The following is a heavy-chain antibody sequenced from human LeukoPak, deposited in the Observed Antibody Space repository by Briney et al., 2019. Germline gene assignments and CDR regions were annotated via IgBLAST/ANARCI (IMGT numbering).Heavy chain of an antibody. Sequence: SETLSLTCAVYGGSFSGYYWSWIRQPPGKGLEWIGEINHSGSTNYNPSLKSRVTISVDTSKIQFSLKLSYVTAADTAVYYCARGGARYCSSTSCPLLDYWGQGTLVTVSS. CDR2: INHSGST. CDR3: ARGGARYCSSTSCPLLDY. J-gene: IGHJ4*02. CDR1: GGSFSGYY. D-gene: IGHD2-2*01. V-gene: IGHV4-34*01.